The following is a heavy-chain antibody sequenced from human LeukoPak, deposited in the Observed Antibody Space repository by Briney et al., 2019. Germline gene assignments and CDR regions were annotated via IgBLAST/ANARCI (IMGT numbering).Heavy chain of an antibody. J-gene: IGHJ5*02. CDR2: INAGSGNT. CDR3: ARDTYYYDSSGYYYQGNWFDP. D-gene: IGHD3-22*01. Sequence: GASVTVSCKASGYTFTCYAMHWVRQAPGQRLECMGWINAGSGNTKYSQKFQGRVTITRDTSASTAYMELSSLRSEDTAVYYCARDTYYYDSSGYYYQGNWFDPWGQGTLVTVSS. CDR1: GYTFTCYA. V-gene: IGHV1-3*01.